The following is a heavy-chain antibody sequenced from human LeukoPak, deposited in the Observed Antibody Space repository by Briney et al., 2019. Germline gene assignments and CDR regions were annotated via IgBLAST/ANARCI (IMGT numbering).Heavy chain of an antibody. CDR3: SSQTFTSYVR. CDR2: IYTSGTP. V-gene: IGHV4-4*07. Sequence: PSETLSLTSAVSAGSISSYHWSWLLQPPGLGLEWIGRIYTSGTPNSPPSLSRLITMSVDTVKNIFSQMLSSVSAADTTVYFSSSQTFTSYVRWRQGLLVTASS. J-gene: IGHJ4*02. CDR1: AGSISSYH. D-gene: IGHD3-16*01.